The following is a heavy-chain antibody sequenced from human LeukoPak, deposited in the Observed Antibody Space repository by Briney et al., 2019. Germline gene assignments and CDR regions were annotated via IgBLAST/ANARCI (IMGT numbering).Heavy chain of an antibody. CDR2: ISGSGGST. Sequence: GGSLRLSCAASGFTFSSYAMSWVRQAPGKGLEWVSAISGSGGSTYYADSVKGRFTISRDNSKNTLYLQMNSLRAEDTAVYYCARDLGYCSGGSCSPIDYWGQGTLVTVSS. CDR1: GFTFSSYA. D-gene: IGHD2-15*01. V-gene: IGHV3-23*01. J-gene: IGHJ4*02. CDR3: ARDLGYCSGGSCSPIDY.